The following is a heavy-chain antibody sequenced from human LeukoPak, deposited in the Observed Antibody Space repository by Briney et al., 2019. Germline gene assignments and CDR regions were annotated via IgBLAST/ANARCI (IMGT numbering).Heavy chain of an antibody. J-gene: IGHJ4*02. CDR3: ARDRAVATIGGVDY. Sequence: ASVKVSCKASGYTFTGYYMHWVRQAPGQGLEWMGLISPNSGGTNYAQKFQGRVTMTRDTSISTAYMELSSLRSDDTAVYYCARDRAVATIGGVDYWGQGTLVTVSS. CDR1: GYTFTGYY. V-gene: IGHV1-2*02. CDR2: ISPNSGGT. D-gene: IGHD5-12*01.